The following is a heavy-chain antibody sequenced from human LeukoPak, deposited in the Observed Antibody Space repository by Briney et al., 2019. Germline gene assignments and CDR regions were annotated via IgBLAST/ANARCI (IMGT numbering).Heavy chain of an antibody. Sequence: ASVKVSCKASGYTFTGYCMHWVRQAPGQGLEWMGWINPNSGGTNYAQKFQGRVTMTRDTSISTAYMELSRLRSDDTAVYYCARDVSSSSFGAFDIWGQGTMVTVSS. CDR1: GYTFTGYC. D-gene: IGHD6-6*01. J-gene: IGHJ3*02. CDR2: INPNSGGT. V-gene: IGHV1-2*02. CDR3: ARDVSSSSFGAFDI.